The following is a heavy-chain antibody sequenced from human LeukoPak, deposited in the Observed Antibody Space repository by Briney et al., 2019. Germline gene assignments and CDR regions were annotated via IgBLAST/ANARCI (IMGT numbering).Heavy chain of an antibody. V-gene: IGHV4-59*01. J-gene: IGHJ4*02. Sequence: SETLSLTCTVSDGSISSYYWSWIRRPPGKGLEWIGYIYYSGSTNYNPSLKSRVTISVDTSKNQFSLKLSSVTAADTAVYYCARRRDDFDSWGQGTLVTVSS. CDR2: IYYSGST. CDR3: ARRRDDFDS. CDR1: DGSISSYY.